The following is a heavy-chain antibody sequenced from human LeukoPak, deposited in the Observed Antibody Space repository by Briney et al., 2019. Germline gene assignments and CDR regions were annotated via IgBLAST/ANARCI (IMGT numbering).Heavy chain of an antibody. CDR3: ARRSTHYYYYGMDV. Sequence: GGSLRLSCAASGFTFSSYSMNWVRQAPGKGLEWVSSISSSSSYIYYADSVKGRFTISRDNAKNSLYLQMNSLRAEDTAVYYCARRSTHYYYYGMDVWGQGTTVTVSS. CDR2: ISSSSSYI. D-gene: IGHD2-2*01. CDR1: GFTFSSYS. J-gene: IGHJ6*02. V-gene: IGHV3-21*01.